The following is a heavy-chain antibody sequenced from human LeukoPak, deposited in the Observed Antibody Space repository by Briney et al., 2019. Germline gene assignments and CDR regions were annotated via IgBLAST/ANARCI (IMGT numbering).Heavy chain of an antibody. J-gene: IGHJ6*03. CDR2: SIPIFATI. D-gene: IGHD3-3*01. V-gene: IGHV1-69*05. CDR1: GGTFNNYA. CDR3: ASRPIIGFWSGDTYHFYMDV. Sequence: GASVKVSCKASGGTFNNYAISWVRQAPGQGLEWMGGSIPIFATIDYAQRFQGRVAIFTDESTNTAYMELSSLRFDDTAVYYCASRPIIGFWSGDTYHFYMDVWGKGTTVTVSS.